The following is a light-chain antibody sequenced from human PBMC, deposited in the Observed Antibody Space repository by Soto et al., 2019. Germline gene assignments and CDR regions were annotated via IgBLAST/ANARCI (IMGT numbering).Light chain of an antibody. CDR1: QSVSSNY. Sequence: EIVLTQSPGTLSLSPGGRATLSCRASQSVSSNYLAWYQQKPGQAPRLLIHGASSRATGIPDRFSGSGSGTDFTLTISRLEPEDFAVFYCQQYGGSLTFGGGTKVEIK. CDR2: GAS. J-gene: IGKJ4*01. CDR3: QQYGGSLT. V-gene: IGKV3-20*01.